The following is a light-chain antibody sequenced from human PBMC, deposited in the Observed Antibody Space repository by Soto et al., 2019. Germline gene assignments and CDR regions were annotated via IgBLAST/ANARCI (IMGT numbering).Light chain of an antibody. CDR1: ALPKQN. V-gene: IGLV3-25*03. J-gene: IGLJ1*01. CDR3: QSVDSSGTYV. Sequence: SYELTQPPSVSVSPGQTARITCSGDALPKQNVYWYLQKPGQAPLLVMYKDNERPSGIPERFSGSSSGTTVTLTISGIQAEDEADYYCQSVDSSGTYVFGTGTKVTVL. CDR2: KDN.